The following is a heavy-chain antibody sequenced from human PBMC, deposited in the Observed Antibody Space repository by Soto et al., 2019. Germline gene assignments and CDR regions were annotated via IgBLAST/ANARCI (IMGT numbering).Heavy chain of an antibody. Sequence: SVKVSCKASGGTFSSYAISWVRQAPGQGLGWMGGIIPIFGTANYAQKFQGRVTITADESTSTAYMELSSLRSEDTAVYYCARVFGRKEAFDIWGQGTMVTVS. J-gene: IGHJ3*02. CDR3: ARVFGRKEAFDI. D-gene: IGHD3-16*01. V-gene: IGHV1-69*13. CDR1: GGTFSSYA. CDR2: IIPIFGTA.